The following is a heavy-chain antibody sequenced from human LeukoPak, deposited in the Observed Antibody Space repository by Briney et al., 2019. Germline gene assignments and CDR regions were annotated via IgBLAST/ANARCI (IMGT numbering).Heavy chain of an antibody. J-gene: IGHJ6*04. CDR2: ISSSSSYI. CDR3: ARICSCTSCDPPYDYYGMDV. V-gene: IGHV3-21*01. D-gene: IGHD2-2*01. Sequence: GGSLRLSCAVSGFTFSSYSMNWVRQAPGKGLEWVSSISSSSSYIYYADSVKGRFTISRDNAKNSLYLQMNSLRAEDTAVYYCARICSCTSCDPPYDYYGMDVWGKGTTVTVSS. CDR1: GFTFSSYS.